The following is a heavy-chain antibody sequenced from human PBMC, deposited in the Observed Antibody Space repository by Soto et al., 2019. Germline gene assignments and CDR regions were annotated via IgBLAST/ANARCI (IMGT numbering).Heavy chain of an antibody. CDR2: ISVHNGNT. CDR3: ARAGTSYLYGVDG. J-gene: IGHJ6*02. V-gene: IGHV1-18*04. CDR1: GYTFSSYG. Sequence: WASVKVSCKASGYTFSSYGISWVRQAPGQGLEWMGWISVHNGNTNYAQKFQGRVTMTTDTSTSTADMELRSLRYDDTAVYYCARAGTSYLYGVDGWRQGTMVSVSS. D-gene: IGHD1-7*01.